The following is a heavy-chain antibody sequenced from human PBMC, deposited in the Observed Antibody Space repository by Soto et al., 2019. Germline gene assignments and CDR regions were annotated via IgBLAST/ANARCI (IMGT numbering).Heavy chain of an antibody. CDR1: GFTVSSNY. V-gene: IGHV3-66*01. J-gene: IGHJ6*02. D-gene: IGHD6-19*01. CDR3: ASGWFFYFCSGMDV. CDR2: IYSGGST. Sequence: EVQLVESGGGLVQPGGSLRLSCAASGFTVSSNYMSWVRQAPGKGLEWVSVIYSGGSTYYADSVKGRFTISRDNSKNTMYLQMNSLRAEDTAVYYCASGWFFYFCSGMDVWGQGTTGTVSS.